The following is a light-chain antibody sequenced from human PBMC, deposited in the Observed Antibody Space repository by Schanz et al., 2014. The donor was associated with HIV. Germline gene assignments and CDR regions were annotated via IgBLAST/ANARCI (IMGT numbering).Light chain of an antibody. J-gene: IGLJ2*01. CDR3: QSYDSSLSGSV. CDR1: NSDIGAYLY. CDR2: GVT. Sequence: QSALTQPASVSGSPGQSITIPCTGTNSDIGAYLYVSWYQQHPGRAPKLLIYGVTDRPSGVSHRFSASKSGITASLTISGLQAEDEADYYCQSYDSSLSGSVFGGGTKLTVL. V-gene: IGLV2-14*01.